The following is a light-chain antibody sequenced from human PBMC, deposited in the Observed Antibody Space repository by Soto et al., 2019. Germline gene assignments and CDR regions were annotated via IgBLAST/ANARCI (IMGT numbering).Light chain of an antibody. CDR3: QQYHSYRT. CDR2: DAS. V-gene: IGKV1-5*01. Sequence: DIQMTQSPSTLSASVGDRLAITCRASQNINRRLAWYQQKPGKAPNLLIYDASSLESGVPARFSGGGSGTEFTLTISSLQSDDFATYYCQQYHSYRTFGQGTKVDIK. J-gene: IGKJ1*01. CDR1: QNINRR.